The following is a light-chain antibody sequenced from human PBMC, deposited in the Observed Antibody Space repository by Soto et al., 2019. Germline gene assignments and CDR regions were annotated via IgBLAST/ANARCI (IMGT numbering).Light chain of an antibody. J-gene: IGKJ1*01. CDR2: GAS. CDR1: QSVSSN. Sequence: EIVMTQSPATLSVSPGERATLSCRASQSVSSNLAWYQQKPGPAPRLLMYGASTRATGIPDRFSGSGSGTEFTLTISSLQSEDFAVYYCQQHNNWPPWTFGQGTKVEIK. V-gene: IGKV3-15*01. CDR3: QQHNNWPPWT.